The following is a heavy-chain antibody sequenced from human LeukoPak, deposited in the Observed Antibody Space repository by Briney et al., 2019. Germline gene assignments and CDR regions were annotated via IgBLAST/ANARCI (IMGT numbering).Heavy chain of an antibody. CDR2: IKQDGSAK. V-gene: IGHV3-7*03. Sequence: GGSLRLSCAASGFTFSNAWMSWVRQAPGKGLEWVANIKQDGSAKPYVDSVKGRFTISRDNAKNSLYLQMNSLRAEDTAVYYCARVLRGRGYYFDYWGQGTLVTVSS. CDR3: ARVLRGRGYYFDY. D-gene: IGHD2-15*01. J-gene: IGHJ4*02. CDR1: GFTFSNAW.